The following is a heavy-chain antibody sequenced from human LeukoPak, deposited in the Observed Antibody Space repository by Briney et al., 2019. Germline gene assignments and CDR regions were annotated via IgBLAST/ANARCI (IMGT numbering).Heavy chain of an antibody. CDR3: ARAPSEIGGYYPEYFRH. V-gene: IGHV3-74*01. CDR1: GFTFSNYW. CDR2: IKSDGRA. Sequence: GGSLRLSCAAAGFTFSNYWMHWVRQAPGKGLVWVSRIKSDGRANYADSVKGRFTISRDNAKNTVSLQMNSLRAEDTGVYYCARAPSEIGGYYPEYFRHWGQGTLVTVSS. D-gene: IGHD3-22*01. J-gene: IGHJ1*01.